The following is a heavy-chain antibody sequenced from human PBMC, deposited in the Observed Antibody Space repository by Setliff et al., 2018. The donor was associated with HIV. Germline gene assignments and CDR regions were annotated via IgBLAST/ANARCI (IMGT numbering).Heavy chain of an antibody. Sequence: SETLSLTCTVSGVSNTSTNFYWGWIRQPPGKGLEWIGSIYYSGSTYYNPSLKSRATISVDTSKNQFSLKLSSVTAADTAVYYCARRQQLWLLYAFDIWGQGTMVTVSS. V-gene: IGHV4-39*01. CDR3: ARRQQLWLLYAFDI. J-gene: IGHJ3*02. D-gene: IGHD5-18*01. CDR2: IYYSGST. CDR1: GVSNTSTNFY.